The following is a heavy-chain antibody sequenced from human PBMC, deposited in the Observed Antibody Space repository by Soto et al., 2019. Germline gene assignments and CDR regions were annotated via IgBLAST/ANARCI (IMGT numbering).Heavy chain of an antibody. CDR2: ISGSGGST. CDR1: GFTFSSYA. J-gene: IGHJ4*02. V-gene: IGHV3-23*01. CDR3: AKAPGSGGSKVGEYSSSFFVY. D-gene: IGHD6-13*01. Sequence: GGSLRLSCAASGFTFSSYAMSWVRQAPGKGLEWVSAISGSGGSTYYADSVKGRFTISRDNSKNTLYLQMNSLRAEDTAVYYCAKAPGSGGSKVGEYSSSFFVYWGQGTLVTVSS.